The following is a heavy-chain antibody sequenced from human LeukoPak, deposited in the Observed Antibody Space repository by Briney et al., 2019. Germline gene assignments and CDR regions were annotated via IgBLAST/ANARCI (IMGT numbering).Heavy chain of an antibody. D-gene: IGHD1-26*01. CDR1: GYTFTGYY. V-gene: IGHV1-2*04. J-gene: IGHJ4*02. CDR2: INPNSGGT. CDR3: ARGYSGSYSSHYFDY. Sequence: ASVKVSCKASGYTFTGYYMHWVRQAPGQGLEWMGWINPNSGGTNYARKFQGWVTMTRDTSISTAYMELSRLRSDDTAVYYCARGYSGSYSSHYFDYWGQGTLVTVSS.